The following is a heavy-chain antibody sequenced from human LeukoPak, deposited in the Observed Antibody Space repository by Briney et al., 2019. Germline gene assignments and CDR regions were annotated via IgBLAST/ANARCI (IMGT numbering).Heavy chain of an antibody. J-gene: IGHJ4*02. D-gene: IGHD1-26*01. Sequence: SETLSLTCTVSGGSISSYYWSWIRQPPGKGLEWIGEINHSGSTNYNSSLKSRVTISVDTSTNQFSLKLNSVTAADTAVYYCASLQNIVGATPLPDYWGQGTLATVSS. CDR3: ASLQNIVGATPLPDY. V-gene: IGHV4-34*01. CDR2: INHSGST. CDR1: GGSISSYY.